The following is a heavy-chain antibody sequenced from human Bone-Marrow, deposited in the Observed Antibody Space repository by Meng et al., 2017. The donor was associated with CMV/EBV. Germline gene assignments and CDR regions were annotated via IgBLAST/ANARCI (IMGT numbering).Heavy chain of an antibody. D-gene: IGHD6-13*01. CDR3: ARPGAAAVFTSAFDP. CDR2: IYPSDSDT. V-gene: IGHV5-51*01. J-gene: IGHJ5*02. Sequence: SGYSFTNYWIGWVRQMPGKGLEWMGIIYPSDSDTRYSPSFQGQVTISVDKSISTAYLQWSSLKVSDTAMYYCARPGAAAVFTSAFDPWGQGTLVTVSS. CDR1: GYSFTNYW.